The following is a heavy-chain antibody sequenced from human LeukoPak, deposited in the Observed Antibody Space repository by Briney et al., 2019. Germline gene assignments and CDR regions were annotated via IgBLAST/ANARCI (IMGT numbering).Heavy chain of an antibody. V-gene: IGHV3-21*01. CDR3: ARGRIYGDKSGTYYFDY. Sequence: PGGSLRLSCAASGFNFTSYSMNWVRQGPGKGLEWVSSISSTSNYIYHADSVKGRFTISRDNAKNSLYLQMNSLRAEDTAVYYCARGRIYGDKSGTYYFDYWGQGTLVTVSS. CDR2: ISSTSNYI. J-gene: IGHJ4*02. CDR1: GFNFTSYS. D-gene: IGHD4/OR15-4a*01.